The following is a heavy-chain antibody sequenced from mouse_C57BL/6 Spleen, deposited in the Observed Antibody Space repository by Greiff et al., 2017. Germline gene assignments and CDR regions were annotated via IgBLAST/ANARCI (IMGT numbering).Heavy chain of an antibody. D-gene: IGHD1-1*02. J-gene: IGHJ4*01. CDR3: ARGGVWSYAMDY. V-gene: IGHV1-50*01. Sequence: VQLQQPGAELVKPGASVKLSCKASGYTFTSYWMQWVKQRPGQGLEWIGEIDPSDSYTNYNQQFKGKATLTVDTSSSTAYMQLSSLTSEDSAVYYCARGGVWSYAMDYWGQGTSVTVSS. CDR1: GYTFTSYW. CDR2: IDPSDSYT.